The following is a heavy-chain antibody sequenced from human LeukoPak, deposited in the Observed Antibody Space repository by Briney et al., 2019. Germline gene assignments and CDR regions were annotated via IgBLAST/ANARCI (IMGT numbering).Heavy chain of an antibody. D-gene: IGHD3-16*02. J-gene: IGHJ4*02. V-gene: IGHV4-34*01. CDR1: GGSFSGYF. Sequence: SETLSLTCAVYGGSFSGYFWSWIRQAPGKGLEWIGEISHGGSTNYNPSLKGRVTISVDTSKNQTSLRLSSVTAADTAVYYCATQPIWGSYRPFDYWGQGTLVTVSS. CDR2: ISHGGST. CDR3: ATQPIWGSYRPFDY.